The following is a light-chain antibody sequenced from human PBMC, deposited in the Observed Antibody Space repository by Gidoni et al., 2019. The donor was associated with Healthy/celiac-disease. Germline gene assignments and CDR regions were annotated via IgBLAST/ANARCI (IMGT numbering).Light chain of an antibody. J-gene: IGKJ1*01. CDR3: QQSYSTPPT. CDR1: QSISSY. V-gene: IGKV1-39*01. CDR2: AAS. Sequence: EIQIAQSPSYLSASVGDRVTITRRARQSISSYLTWYQQKPGKAPKLLIYAASSLQSGVPSRFSGSGSGTDFTLTISSLQPEDFATYYCQQSYSTPPTFGQXTKVEIK.